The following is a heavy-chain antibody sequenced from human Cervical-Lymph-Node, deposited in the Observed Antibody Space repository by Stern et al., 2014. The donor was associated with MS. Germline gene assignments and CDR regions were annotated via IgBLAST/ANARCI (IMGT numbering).Heavy chain of an antibody. D-gene: IGHD3-10*01. CDR1: GFTFSTYA. Sequence: EVQLVESGGGLVQPGGSLRLSCAASGFTFSTYAMSWVRQAPGQGLEWVSTFSSDGTSTYYADSVKGRFIISRDNSKNTLYLQMNSLRAEDTAVYYCGKRGSSPMDYWGQGTLVTVSS. CDR2: FSSDGTST. J-gene: IGHJ4*02. CDR3: GKRGSSPMDY. V-gene: IGHV3-23*04.